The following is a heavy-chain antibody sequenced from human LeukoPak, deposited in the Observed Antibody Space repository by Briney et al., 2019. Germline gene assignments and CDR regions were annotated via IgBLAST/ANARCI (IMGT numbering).Heavy chain of an antibody. V-gene: IGHV3-23*01. CDR2: ISGSGGST. CDR3: AKDSYSSSPEYYFDY. D-gene: IGHD6-6*01. J-gene: IGHJ4*02. CDR1: GFTFSSYA. Sequence: GGSLRLSCAASGFTFSSYAMSWVRQAPGKGLEWVSAISGSGGSTYYADSVKGRFTISRDNSKNTLYLQMNSLGAEDTAVYYCAKDSYSSSPEYYFDYWGQGTLVTVSS.